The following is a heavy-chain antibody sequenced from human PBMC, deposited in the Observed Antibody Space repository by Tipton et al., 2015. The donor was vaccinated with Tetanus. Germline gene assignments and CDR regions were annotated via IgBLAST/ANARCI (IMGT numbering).Heavy chain of an antibody. CDR3: ARGPLENEGYFDS. D-gene: IGHD1-1*01. CDR1: GGSISTYH. CDR2: IDYFGST. J-gene: IGHJ4*02. Sequence: TLSLTCTVSGGSISTYHWNWIRQSPGKGLEWIGYIDYFGSTKYNPSLKSRVAMSVDRSKSQFSLEVTSVTAADTAVYFCARGPLENEGYFDSWGQGILVTVTA. V-gene: IGHV4-59*01.